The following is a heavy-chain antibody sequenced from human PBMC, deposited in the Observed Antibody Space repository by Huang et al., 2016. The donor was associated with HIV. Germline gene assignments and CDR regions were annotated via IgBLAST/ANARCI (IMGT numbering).Heavy chain of an antibody. V-gene: IGHV3-9*01. CDR3: AKDTYYDILTAYYSYFDY. Sequence: EVQLVESGGGLVQPGRSLRLSCEASGFTFDDYDIHWVRQAPGKGLEWVSGISWNSGSIGYADSVKGRFTISRDNAKNSLYLQMNSLRAEDTALYYCAKDTYYDILTAYYSYFDYWGQGTLVTVSS. CDR1: GFTFDDYD. CDR2: ISWNSGSI. J-gene: IGHJ4*02. D-gene: IGHD3-9*01.